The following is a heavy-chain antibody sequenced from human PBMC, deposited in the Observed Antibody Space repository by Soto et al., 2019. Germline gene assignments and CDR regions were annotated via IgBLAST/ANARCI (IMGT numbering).Heavy chain of an antibody. CDR2: ISYDGSNK. D-gene: IGHD3-3*01. J-gene: IGHJ4*02. CDR1: GFTFSSYG. Sequence: GGSLRLSCAASGFTFSSYGMHWVRQAPGKGLEWVAVISYDGSNKYYADSVKGRFTISRDNSKNTLYLQMNSLRAEDTAVYYCAKAGPEPYYDFWSGYSDYWGQGTLVTVSS. V-gene: IGHV3-30*18. CDR3: AKAGPEPYYDFWSGYSDY.